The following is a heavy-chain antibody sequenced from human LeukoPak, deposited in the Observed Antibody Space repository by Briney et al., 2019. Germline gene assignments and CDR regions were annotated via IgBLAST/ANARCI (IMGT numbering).Heavy chain of an antibody. CDR1: GFTFQTYS. CDR2: ISSSGSTM. D-gene: IGHD5-18*01. J-gene: IGHJ4*02. V-gene: IGHV3-48*04. CDR3: AKGAGWDTAFSTGFDY. Sequence: GGSLRLSCAVSGFTFQTYSMNWVRQAPGKGLEWVSYISSSGSTMYYADSVKGRFTISRDNAKNSLYLQMNSLRAEDTAVYYCAKGAGWDTAFSTGFDYWGQGTLVTVSS.